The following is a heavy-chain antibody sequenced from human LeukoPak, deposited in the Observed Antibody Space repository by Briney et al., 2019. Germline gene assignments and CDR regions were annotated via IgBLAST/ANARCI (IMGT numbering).Heavy chain of an antibody. V-gene: IGHV3-7*01. J-gene: IGHJ4*02. CDR2: IKQDGSEK. CDR3: ARESVRRISMRAKGYFDY. D-gene: IGHD3-22*01. Sequence: PGGSLRLSYAASGFTFSSYWMSWVRQAPGKGLEWVANIKQDGSEKYYVDSVKGRFTISRDNTKNTLFLQMDNLRGDDTAVYYCARESVRRISMRAKGYFDYWGRGTRVTVSS. CDR1: GFTFSSYW.